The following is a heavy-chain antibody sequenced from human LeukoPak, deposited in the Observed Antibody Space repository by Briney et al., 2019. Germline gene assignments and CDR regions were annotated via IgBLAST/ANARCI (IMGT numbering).Heavy chain of an antibody. V-gene: IGHV1-46*04. D-gene: IGHD3-22*01. CDR2: INPSGGST. CDR3: ARCYDSSGYYLD. J-gene: IGHJ4*02. Sequence: ASVKVSCKASGYTVTSYYMHWVRQAPGQGLECMGIINPSGGSTSYAQKLHARVTMTRDTLTRTVYMELSSLRSEDTAAYYCARCYDSSGYYLDWGQGTLVTVSS. CDR1: GYTVTSYY.